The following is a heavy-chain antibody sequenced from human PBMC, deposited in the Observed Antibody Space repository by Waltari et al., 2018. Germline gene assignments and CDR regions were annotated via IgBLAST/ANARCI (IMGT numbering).Heavy chain of an antibody. Sequence: EVQLVESGGGLVQPGGSLRLSCAASGFTFSSYWMHWVRQAPGKGLVWVSRINIDGSSTSYADSVKGRFTISRDNAKNSLYLQMNSLRVEDTAVYYCARDHSGWYPAEYFQHWGQGTLVTVSS. CDR1: GFTFSSYW. V-gene: IGHV3-74*01. CDR2: INIDGSST. CDR3: ARDHSGWYPAEYFQH. J-gene: IGHJ1*01. D-gene: IGHD6-19*01.